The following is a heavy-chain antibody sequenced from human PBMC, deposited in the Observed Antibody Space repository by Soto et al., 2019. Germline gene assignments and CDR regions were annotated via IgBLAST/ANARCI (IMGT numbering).Heavy chain of an antibody. J-gene: IGHJ4*02. CDR2: IKQDGSEK. CDR1: GFTFSSSW. V-gene: IGHV3-7*01. Sequence: GGSLRLSCAASGFTFSSSWMSWVRQAPGKGLEWVANIKQDGSEKYSVDSVKGRFTISRDNAKNSLFLQMNSLRAEDTAIYYCARDRSGWSNFDYWGQGTLVTVSS. D-gene: IGHD6-19*01. CDR3: ARDRSGWSNFDY.